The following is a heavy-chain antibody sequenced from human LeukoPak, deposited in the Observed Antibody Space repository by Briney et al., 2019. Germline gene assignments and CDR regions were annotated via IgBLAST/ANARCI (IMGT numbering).Heavy chain of an antibody. CDR1: GYTFTSYG. J-gene: IGHJ6*02. Sequence: ASVKVSCKASGYTFTSYGISWVRQAPGQGLEWMGWIGAYDGNTNYAQKLQGRVTMTTDTSTSTAYMELRSLRSDDTAVYYCARGASSGWYWDYYYYGMDVWGQGTTVTVSS. V-gene: IGHV1-18*01. CDR3: ARGASSGWYWDYYYYGMDV. CDR2: IGAYDGNT. D-gene: IGHD6-19*01.